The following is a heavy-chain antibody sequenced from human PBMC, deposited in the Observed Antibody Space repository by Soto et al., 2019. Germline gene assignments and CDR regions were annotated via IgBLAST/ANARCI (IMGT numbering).Heavy chain of an antibody. CDR1: GASFTSYY. J-gene: IGHJ5*02. D-gene: IGHD1-1*01. CDR3: ARRRTERHNWFDP. V-gene: IGHV4-59*01. Sequence: PSETLSLTCTVSGASFTSYYWSWIRQPPGKGLEWIGYIYYGEKTNYNPSLKNRVTISRDTSKNQVFLRLTSVTAADTSVYYCARRRTERHNWFDPWGQGTLVTGSS. CDR2: IYYGEKT.